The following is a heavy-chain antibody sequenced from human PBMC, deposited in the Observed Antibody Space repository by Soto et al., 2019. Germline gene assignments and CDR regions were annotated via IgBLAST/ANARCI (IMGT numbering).Heavy chain of an antibody. V-gene: IGHV1-69*10. J-gene: IGHJ3*02. CDR1: GGTFSSYA. CDR2: IIPFLGTP. CDR3: ARAVTGTSFSRPDDAFDI. Sequence: SVKVSCKPSGGTFSSYAINWVRQAPGQALEWMGGIIPFLGTPKYAQKFQGRVTITADKLTKTAYMELSSLRSEDTAVHYCARAVTGTSFSRPDDAFDIWGQGTMVTVSS. D-gene: IGHD1-7*01.